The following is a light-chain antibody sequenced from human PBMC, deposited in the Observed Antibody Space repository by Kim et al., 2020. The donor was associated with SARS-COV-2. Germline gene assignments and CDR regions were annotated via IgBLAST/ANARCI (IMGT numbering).Light chain of an antibody. Sequence: ASVGDRVTITCRASQDIANSLAWYQQKPVKVPQVLIYAASTLQSVVPSRFSGSGSGTEFTLTIGSLQTEDVATYYCQKYNSAPWTFGPGTKVDIK. J-gene: IGKJ1*01. CDR2: AAS. CDR3: QKYNSAPWT. CDR1: QDIANS. V-gene: IGKV1-27*01.